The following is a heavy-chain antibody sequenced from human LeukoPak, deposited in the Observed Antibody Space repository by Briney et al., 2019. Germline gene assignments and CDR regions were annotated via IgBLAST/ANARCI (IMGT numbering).Heavy chain of an antibody. CDR1: GFTFSSYD. CDR2: IGTAGDP. J-gene: IGHJ3*02. Sequence: GGSLRLSCAASGFTFSSYDMHWVRQATGKGLEWVSAIGTAGDPYYPGSVKGRFTISRENAKNSLYLQMNSLRAGDTAVYYCARGNYYGSGSYYKTYPDAFDIWGQGTMVTVSS. CDR3: ARGNYYGSGSYYKTYPDAFDI. D-gene: IGHD3-10*01. V-gene: IGHV3-13*05.